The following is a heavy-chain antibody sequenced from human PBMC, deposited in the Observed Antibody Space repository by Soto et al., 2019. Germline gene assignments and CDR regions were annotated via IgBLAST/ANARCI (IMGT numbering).Heavy chain of an antibody. V-gene: IGHV1-69*02. J-gene: IGHJ4*02. CDR1: GGTFSSYT. Sequence: QVQLVPSGAEVKKPGSSVKVSCKASGGTFSSYTISWVRQAPGQGLEWMGRIIPILGIANYAQQFQGRVTITADKSTSTAYMELSSLRSEDTAVYYCARGYYGSGSYYSDYWGQGTLVTVSS. CDR3: ARGYYGSGSYYSDY. D-gene: IGHD3-10*01. CDR2: IIPILGIA.